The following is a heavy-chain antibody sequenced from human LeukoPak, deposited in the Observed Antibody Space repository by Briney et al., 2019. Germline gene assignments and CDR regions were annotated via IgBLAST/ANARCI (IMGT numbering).Heavy chain of an antibody. J-gene: IGHJ5*02. CDR3: MRDYMGWFDP. V-gene: IGHV3-30-3*01. Sequence: GGSLRLSCVASGFSLSNFQMYWVRQAPGKGLEWVSIVSLDGSTEFYADSVKGRFTISRDTASNTMHLEMNNLRIEDTAVYYCMRDYMGWFDPWGQGSLVTVSS. CDR1: GFSLSNFQ. D-gene: IGHD3-10*01. CDR2: VSLDGSTE.